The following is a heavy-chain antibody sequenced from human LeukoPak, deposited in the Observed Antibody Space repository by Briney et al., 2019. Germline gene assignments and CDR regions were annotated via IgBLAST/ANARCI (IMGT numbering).Heavy chain of an antibody. Sequence: GGSLRLSCAASGFTFSSYAMSWVRQAPGKGLEWVSVIYSGGSTYYADSVKGRFTISRHNSKNTLYLQMNSLRAEDTAVYYCARAYSSSTYWGQGTLVTVSS. CDR1: GFTFSSYA. V-gene: IGHV3-53*04. CDR3: ARAYSSSTY. J-gene: IGHJ4*02. D-gene: IGHD6-6*01. CDR2: IYSGGST.